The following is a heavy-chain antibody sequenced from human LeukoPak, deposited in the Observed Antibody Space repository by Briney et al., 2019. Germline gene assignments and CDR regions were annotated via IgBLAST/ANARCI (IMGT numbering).Heavy chain of an antibody. Sequence: GGSLRLSCAASGLAFSSHCMHWVRHAPGKGLVWVSHVNSDGSATSYADSVKGRFTISRDNAKNTVYLHMNSLRVEDTAVYYCTSFYETNWGQGTLVTVSS. V-gene: IGHV3-74*01. CDR1: GLAFSSHC. D-gene: IGHD2/OR15-2a*01. CDR2: VNSDGSAT. J-gene: IGHJ4*02. CDR3: TSFYETN.